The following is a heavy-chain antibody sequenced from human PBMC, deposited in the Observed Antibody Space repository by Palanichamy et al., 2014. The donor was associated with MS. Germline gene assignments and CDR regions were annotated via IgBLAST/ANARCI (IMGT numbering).Heavy chain of an antibody. Sequence: QVDLQESGPGLVKPSETLSLTCTVSGGSVTSHYWSWIRQPPGKGLEWIGYISSGSGSTKYNPSLKSRVTISADTSKRQFSLKLTSVTAEDTAVYYCARDGEGDQGLDYWGQGTLVTVSS. D-gene: IGHD3-10*01. J-gene: IGHJ4*02. CDR1: GGSVTSHY. CDR2: ISSGSGST. CDR3: ARDGEGDQGLDY. V-gene: IGHV4-59*02.